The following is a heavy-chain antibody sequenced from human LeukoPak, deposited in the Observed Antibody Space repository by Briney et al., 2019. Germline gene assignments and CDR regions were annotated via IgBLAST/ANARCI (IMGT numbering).Heavy chain of an antibody. V-gene: IGHV4-39*01. Sequence: PSETLSLTCSVSGGSISNIIYYWAWGRLPPGKGLEWIGSIHFSGSTYYNPSLKSRVTISADTSKNQFSLRLNFVTGADTAVYYCARRMGALDFWGQGALVTVSS. J-gene: IGHJ4*02. CDR3: ARRMGALDF. D-gene: IGHD1-26*01. CDR2: IHFSGST. CDR1: GGSISNIIYY.